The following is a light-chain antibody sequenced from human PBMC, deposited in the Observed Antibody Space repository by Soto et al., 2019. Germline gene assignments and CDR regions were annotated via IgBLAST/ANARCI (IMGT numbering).Light chain of an antibody. CDR3: QQRSSWPRV. J-gene: IGKJ4*01. V-gene: IGKV3-11*01. Sequence: EIVLTQSPATLSLSPGVRATLSCRASQSVTTYLVWYQQKPGQAPRLLIYDAFKRAIGIPDRFSGSGSGTDFTLTISSLEPEDFADYYCQQRSSWPRVFGGGTKVEIK. CDR2: DAF. CDR1: QSVTTY.